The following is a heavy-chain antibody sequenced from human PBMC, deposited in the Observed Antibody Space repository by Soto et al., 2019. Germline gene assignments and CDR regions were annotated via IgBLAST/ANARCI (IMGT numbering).Heavy chain of an antibody. D-gene: IGHD6-13*01. J-gene: IGHJ4*02. CDR1: GFSFTRYS. CDR2: ISSTTNYI. CDR3: ARDPLYRAAEHDY. Sequence: GGSLRLSCAASGFSFTRYSMNWVRQAPGKGLEWVSSISSTTNYIYYGDSMKGRFTIYRDNAKNSLYLQMNSLRAEDTAVYYCARDPLYRAAEHDYWGQGTLVTVS. V-gene: IGHV3-21*01.